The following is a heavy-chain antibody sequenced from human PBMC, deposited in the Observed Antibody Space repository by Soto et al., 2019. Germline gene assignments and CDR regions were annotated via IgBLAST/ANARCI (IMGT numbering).Heavy chain of an antibody. J-gene: IGHJ4*02. D-gene: IGHD3-9*01. CDR2: INPADSDT. CDR1: GYIFTNYW. Sequence: PGESLKISCKGSGYIFTNYWIGWVRQIPGKGLEWMGIINPADSDTRYSPSFQGQVTVPVDKSISTAYLHRGSLKASDTAMYYCVRPDSTGYYSHWGQGTPVTVSS. CDR3: VRPDSTGYYSH. V-gene: IGHV5-51*01.